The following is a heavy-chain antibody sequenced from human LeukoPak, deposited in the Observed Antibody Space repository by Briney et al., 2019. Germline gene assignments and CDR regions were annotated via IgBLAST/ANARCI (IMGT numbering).Heavy chain of an antibody. D-gene: IGHD6-19*01. V-gene: IGHV4-59*01. CDR2: IHHSGDT. CDR3: ARSAVAYRYWYCDL. J-gene: IGHJ2*01. CDR1: VGSISTYY. Sequence: SETLSLTCTVSVGSISTYYWSWIRQPPGKALEWIGYIHHSGDTKYNPSLKSRVTISVDTSKNQFSLKLSSVTAADTAVYYCARSAVAYRYWYCDLWGRGTLVTVSS.